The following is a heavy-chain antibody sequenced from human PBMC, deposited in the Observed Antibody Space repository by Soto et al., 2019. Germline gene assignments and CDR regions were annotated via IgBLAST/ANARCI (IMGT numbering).Heavy chain of an antibody. CDR1: GYTLTELS. CDR3: ARGGRLYWYFDL. Sequence: ASVKVSCKVSGYTLTELSMHWVRQAPGKGLEWMGGFDPEDGETIYAQKFQGRVTMTEDTSTDTAYMELSSLRSEGTAVYYCARGGRLYWYFDLRGPGTLVTGSS. J-gene: IGHJ2*01. V-gene: IGHV1-24*01. D-gene: IGHD1-26*01. CDR2: FDPEDGET.